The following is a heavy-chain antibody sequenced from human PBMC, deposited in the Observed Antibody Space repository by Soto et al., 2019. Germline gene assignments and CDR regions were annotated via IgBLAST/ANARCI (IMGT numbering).Heavy chain of an antibody. CDR2: INHSGRT. Sequence: PSETLSLTWAVYGGSFSGYYWSWIRQPPGKGLEWLGEINHSGRTTYNPSLQSRVTISVDTSKNQVSLKLSSVTAADTAVYYCARGRIILMVYAIRYNWFEPWGQGTMVTVSS. CDR1: GGSFSGYY. J-gene: IGHJ5*02. V-gene: IGHV4-34*01. CDR3: ARGRIILMVYAIRYNWFEP. D-gene: IGHD2-8*01.